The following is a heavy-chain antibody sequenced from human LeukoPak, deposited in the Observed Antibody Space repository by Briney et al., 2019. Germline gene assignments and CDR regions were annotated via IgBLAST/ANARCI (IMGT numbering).Heavy chain of an antibody. V-gene: IGHV3-53*01. J-gene: IGHJ4*02. CDR3: ARDSKHYYDSSGYSVY. CDR2: IYSGGST. CDR1: GFTVSSNY. D-gene: IGHD3-22*01. Sequence: GGSLRLSCAASGFTVSSNYMSWVRQAPGKGLEWVSVIYSGGSTYYADSVKGRFTISRDNAKNSLYLQMNSLRAEDTAVYYCARDSKHYYDSSGYSVYWGQGTLVTVSS.